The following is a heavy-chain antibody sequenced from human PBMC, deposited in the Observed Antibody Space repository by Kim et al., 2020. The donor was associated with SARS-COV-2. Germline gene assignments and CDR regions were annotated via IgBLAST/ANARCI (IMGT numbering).Heavy chain of an antibody. Sequence: ASVKVSCKTSGYTFNIYAITWLRQAPGQGPEWMGWISAKYDKTAYSQKFKGRVTMTWDPSTNTAYMELRGLRSDDTAIYFCARDPGGRYSPYYIDYWGQGTLVTVSS. CDR3: ARDPGGRYSPYYIDY. J-gene: IGHJ4*02. D-gene: IGHD1-26*01. CDR2: ISAKYDKT. CDR1: GYTFNIYA. V-gene: IGHV1-18*04.